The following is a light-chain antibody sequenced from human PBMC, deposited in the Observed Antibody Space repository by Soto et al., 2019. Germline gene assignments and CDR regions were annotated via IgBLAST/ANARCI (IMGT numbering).Light chain of an antibody. Sequence: DIQMSLSPSSLSASVGDRMTITCRASQSISSYLNWYQQKPGKAPKLLIYAASSLQSGVPSRCSGSGSGTDFTLTNSSLQPEDFATYYCQLNRTFGPGTKVDIK. CDR1: QSISSY. CDR2: AAS. CDR3: QLNRT. J-gene: IGKJ1*01. V-gene: IGKV1-39*01.